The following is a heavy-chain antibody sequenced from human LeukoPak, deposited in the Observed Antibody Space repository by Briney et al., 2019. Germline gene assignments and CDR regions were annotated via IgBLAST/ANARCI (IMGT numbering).Heavy chain of an antibody. V-gene: IGHV4-59*01. CDR3: ARGVYIAAAQYGY. D-gene: IGHD6-13*01. CDR1: GGSISSYY. CDR2: IYYSGTT. J-gene: IGHJ4*02. Sequence: PSETLPLTCTVSGGSISSYYWSWIRQPPGKGLEWIGYIYYSGTTNYNPSLKSRVTISVDTSKNQFSLKLSSVTAADTAAYYCARGVYIAAAQYGYWGQGTLVTVSS.